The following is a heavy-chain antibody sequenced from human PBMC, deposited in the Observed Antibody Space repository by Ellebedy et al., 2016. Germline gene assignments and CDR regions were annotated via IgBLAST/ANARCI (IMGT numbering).Heavy chain of an antibody. CDR2: INTYTENP. J-gene: IGHJ2*01. Sequence: ASVKVSCKASGYTFTSHAINWVRQAPGQGLEWMGWINTYTENPTYAQGFTGRFVFSLDTSVSPAYLQISSLKAEDTAVYYCARRYGYFHLWGRGTLVAVSS. CDR1: GYTFTSHA. D-gene: IGHD5-18*01. V-gene: IGHV7-4-1*02. CDR3: ARRYGYFHL.